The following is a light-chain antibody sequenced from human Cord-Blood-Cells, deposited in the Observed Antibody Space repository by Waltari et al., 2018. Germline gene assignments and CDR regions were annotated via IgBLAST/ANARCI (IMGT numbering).Light chain of an antibody. CDR1: QSISSY. CDR3: QQSYSTLWT. CDR2: AAS. V-gene: IGKV1-39*01. J-gene: IGKJ1*01. Sequence: DIQMTQPPSSPSASVGDRVTITCRASQSISSYLNWYQQKPGKAPKLLIYAASSLQSGVPSRFSGSGSGTDFTLTISSLQPEDFATYYCQQSYSTLWTFGQGTKVEIK.